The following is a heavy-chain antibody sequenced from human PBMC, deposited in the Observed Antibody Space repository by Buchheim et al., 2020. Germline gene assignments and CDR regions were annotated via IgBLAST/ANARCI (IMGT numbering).Heavy chain of an antibody. D-gene: IGHD3-22*01. CDR1: GGSISSHY. CDR3: ARKRYYYESSGYYYEIFDY. Sequence: QVQLQESGPGLVKPSETLSLTCTVSGGSISSHYWSWIRQPPGKGLEWIGYIYYSGSTNYNPSLKSRLTISVDTSKNQFPLKLSSVTAADTAVYYCARKRYYYESSGYYYEIFDYWGQGTL. J-gene: IGHJ4*02. CDR2: IYYSGST. V-gene: IGHV4-59*11.